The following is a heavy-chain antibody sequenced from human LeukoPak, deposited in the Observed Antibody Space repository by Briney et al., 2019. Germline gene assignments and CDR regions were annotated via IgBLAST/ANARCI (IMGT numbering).Heavy chain of an antibody. CDR1: GGSFSGYY. Sequence: KPSETLSLTCAVYGGSFSGYYWSWIRQPPGKGLEWIGEINHSGSTNYNPSLKSRVTISVDTSKNQFSLKLSSVTAADTAVYYCARGYYDSRGDYWGQGTLVTVSS. J-gene: IGHJ4*02. CDR3: ARGYYDSRGDY. D-gene: IGHD3-22*01. CDR2: INHSGST. V-gene: IGHV4-34*01.